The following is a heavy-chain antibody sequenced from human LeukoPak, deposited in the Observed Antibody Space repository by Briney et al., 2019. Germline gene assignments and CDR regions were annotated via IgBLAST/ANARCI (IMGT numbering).Heavy chain of an antibody. J-gene: IGHJ5*02. CDR2: INHSGST. D-gene: IGHD6-13*01. Sequence: SETLSLTCAVYGGSFSGYYWSWIRQPPGKGLEWIGEINHSGSTNYNPSLKSRVTISVDTSKNQFSLKLSSVTAADTAVYYCARGGRQLVRGNWFDPWGQGTLVTVSS. V-gene: IGHV4-34*01. CDR1: GGSFSGYY. CDR3: ARGGRQLVRGNWFDP.